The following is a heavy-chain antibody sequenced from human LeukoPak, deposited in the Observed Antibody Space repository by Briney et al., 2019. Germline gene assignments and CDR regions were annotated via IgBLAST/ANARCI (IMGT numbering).Heavy chain of an antibody. CDR3: AGLHDYDFWSGYVDY. Sequence: GGSLRLSCAASGFTFSGYTMTWVRQAPGKGLEWVSSISSGSSYTYYAASVKGRFIISRDNAQKSLYLQMNSLRAEDTAEYYCAGLHDYDFWSGYVDYWGQGTLVTVSS. CDR1: GFTFSGYT. J-gene: IGHJ4*02. V-gene: IGHV3-21*01. CDR2: ISSGSSYT. D-gene: IGHD3-3*01.